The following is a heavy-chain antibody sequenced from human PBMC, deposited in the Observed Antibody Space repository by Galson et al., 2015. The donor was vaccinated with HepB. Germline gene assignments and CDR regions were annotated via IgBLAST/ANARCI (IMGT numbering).Heavy chain of an antibody. Sequence: SVKVSCKASGGTFSSYAISWVRQAPGQGLEWMGGIIPIFGTANYAQKFQGRVTITADESTSTAYMELSSLRSEGTAVYYCASASPGGDYGVGYWGQGTLVTVSS. D-gene: IGHD4-17*01. V-gene: IGHV1-69*13. CDR3: ASASPGGDYGVGY. CDR1: GGTFSSYA. CDR2: IIPIFGTA. J-gene: IGHJ4*02.